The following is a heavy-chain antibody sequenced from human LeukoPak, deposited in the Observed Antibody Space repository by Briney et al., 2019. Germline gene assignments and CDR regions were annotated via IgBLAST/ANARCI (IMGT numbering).Heavy chain of an antibody. D-gene: IGHD5-18*01. J-gene: IGHJ4*02. Sequence: ASVKVSCKASGYTFTTSGISWVRQAPGQGLEWMGWISAYNGNTDYSQKFQGRVTMSTDTSTSTAYMELGSLTSDDTAVYYCARGPYSYDFYYFDYWGQGTLVTVSS. V-gene: IGHV1-18*01. CDR2: ISAYNGNT. CDR3: ARGPYSYDFYYFDY. CDR1: GYTFTTSG.